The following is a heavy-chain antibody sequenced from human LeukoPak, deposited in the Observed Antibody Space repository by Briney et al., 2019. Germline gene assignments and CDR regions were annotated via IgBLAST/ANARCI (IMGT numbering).Heavy chain of an antibody. CDR3: ARGLRELPTY. CDR1: GFSISTSNY. Sequence: SETLSLTCAVSGFSISTSNYWAWIRQPPGRGLEWIGHIFYTGGIYYNPSLKSRVTISVDRSKNQFSLKLSSVTAADTAVYYCARGLRELPTYWGQGTLVTVSS. J-gene: IGHJ4*02. D-gene: IGHD1-26*01. CDR2: IFYTGGI. V-gene: IGHV4-28*05.